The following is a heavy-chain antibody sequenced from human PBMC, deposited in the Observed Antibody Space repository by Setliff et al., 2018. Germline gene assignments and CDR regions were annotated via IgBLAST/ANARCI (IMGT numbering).Heavy chain of an antibody. CDR2: IYSSGST. CDR1: GGSISSSY. Sequence: PSETLSLTCTVSGGSISSSYWSWIRQPPGKGLEWIGYIYSSGSTNNNPSLKSRATISVDTSKNQFSLKLSSVTAADTAVYYCARAAKYDSSGYYGFWFDPWG. J-gene: IGHJ5*02. D-gene: IGHD3-22*01. V-gene: IGHV4-59*01. CDR3: ARAAKYDSSGYYGFWFDP.